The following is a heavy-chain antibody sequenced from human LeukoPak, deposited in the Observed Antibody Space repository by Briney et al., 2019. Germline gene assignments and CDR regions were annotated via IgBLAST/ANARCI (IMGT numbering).Heavy chain of an antibody. D-gene: IGHD3-16*02. V-gene: IGHV3-33*01. Sequence: GGSLRPSCAASGFTFSSYGMHWVRQAPGKGLEWVAVIWYDGGNKYYADSVKGRFTISRDNSKNTLDLQMNSLRAEDTAVYYCARDRGSYRNFDWFDPWGQGTLVTVSS. CDR1: GFTFSSYG. J-gene: IGHJ5*02. CDR2: IWYDGGNK. CDR3: ARDRGSYRNFDWFDP.